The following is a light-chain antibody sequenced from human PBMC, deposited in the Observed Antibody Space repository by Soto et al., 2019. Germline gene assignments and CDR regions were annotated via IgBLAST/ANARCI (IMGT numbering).Light chain of an antibody. V-gene: IGKV3-15*01. CDR2: GAS. CDR1: QTVASN. J-gene: IGKJ2*01. CDR3: QQYHNWPPQYT. Sequence: EIVMTQSPASLSVSPGDGATLSCRASQTVASNVAWYQQKPGQGPRLLIHGASTRAAGVPARFSGTGSGTDLPLTISSLQSEDFAVYYCQQYHNWPPQYTFGQGTKLQIK.